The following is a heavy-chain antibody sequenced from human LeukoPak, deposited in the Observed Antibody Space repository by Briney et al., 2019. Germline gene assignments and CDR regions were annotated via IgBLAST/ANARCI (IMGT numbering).Heavy chain of an antibody. CDR3: ATSAYSGYDSNWFDP. V-gene: IGHV3-48*04. CDR1: GFTFSSYS. D-gene: IGHD5-12*01. J-gene: IGHJ5*02. CDR2: ISSNSSTI. Sequence: GGSLRLSCAASGFTFSSYSMNWVRQAPGKGLEWVSYISSNSSTIYYADSVKGRFTISRDNAKNSLYLQMNSLRAEDTAVYYCATSAYSGYDSNWFDPWGQGTLVTVSS.